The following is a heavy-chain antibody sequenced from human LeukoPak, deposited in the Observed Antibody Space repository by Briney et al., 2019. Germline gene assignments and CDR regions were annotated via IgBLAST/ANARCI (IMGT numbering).Heavy chain of an antibody. CDR3: ASQWLVSPLFDY. CDR2: INHSGST. V-gene: IGHV4-34*01. J-gene: IGHJ4*02. Sequence: PSETLSLTCAVYGEPFSGDYWRWIRQPPGKGLEWIGEINHSGSTNYNPSLKSRVTISVDTSKNQLSLKLSSMTAADTAVYYCASQWLVSPLFDYWGQGTLVTVSS. CDR1: GEPFSGDY. D-gene: IGHD6-19*01.